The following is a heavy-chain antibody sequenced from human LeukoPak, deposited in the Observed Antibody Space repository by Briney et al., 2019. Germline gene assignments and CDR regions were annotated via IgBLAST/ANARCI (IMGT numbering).Heavy chain of an antibody. CDR1: GGTFSSYA. V-gene: IGHV1-69*05. Sequence: GASVKVSCKASGGTFSSYAISWVRQAPGQGLEWMGGIIPIFGTANYAQKFQGRVTITTDESTSTAYMELSSLRSEDTAVYYCARAGRPAGFYYGSGSYVWDYWGQGTLVTVSS. D-gene: IGHD3-10*01. J-gene: IGHJ4*02. CDR2: IIPIFGTA. CDR3: ARAGRPAGFYYGSGSYVWDY.